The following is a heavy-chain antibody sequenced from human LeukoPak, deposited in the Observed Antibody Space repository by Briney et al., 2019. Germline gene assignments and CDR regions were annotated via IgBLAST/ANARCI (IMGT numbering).Heavy chain of an antibody. Sequence: GGSLSLSCAASGFTFSSYGMHWVRQAPGKGLEWVAFIRYDGSNKYYADSVKGRFTISRDNSKNTLYLQMNSLGAEDTAVYYCAKDPHDYSNYLNWFDPWGQGTLVTVSS. V-gene: IGHV3-30*02. J-gene: IGHJ5*02. CDR1: GFTFSSYG. D-gene: IGHD4-11*01. CDR3: AKDPHDYSNYLNWFDP. CDR2: IRYDGSNK.